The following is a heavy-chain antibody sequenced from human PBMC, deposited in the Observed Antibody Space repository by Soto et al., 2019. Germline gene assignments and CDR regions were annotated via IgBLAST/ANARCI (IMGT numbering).Heavy chain of an antibody. Sequence: LRLSCAASGFTFSSYAMSWVRQAPGKGLEWVSAISGSGGSTYYADSVKGRFTISRDNSKNTLYLQMNSLRAEDTAVYYCAKAGVVVPAAINYYYGMDVWGQGTTVTVSS. V-gene: IGHV3-23*01. CDR3: AKAGVVVPAAINYYYGMDV. J-gene: IGHJ6*02. CDR1: GFTFSSYA. CDR2: ISGSGGST. D-gene: IGHD2-2*01.